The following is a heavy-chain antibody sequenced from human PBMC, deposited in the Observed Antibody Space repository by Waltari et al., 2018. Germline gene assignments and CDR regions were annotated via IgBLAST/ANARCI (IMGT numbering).Heavy chain of an antibody. CDR3: AGGGVSRFSVSGY. V-gene: IGHV3-7*01. D-gene: IGHD6-13*01. CDR2: IKQDGSEK. Sequence: EVQLVESGGGLVQPWGSLILSCAASGFTFSSYWMSWVRQAPGKGLEWVANIKQDGSEKYYVDSVKGRFTISRDNAKNSLYLQMNSLRAEDTAVYYCAGGGVSRFSVSGYWGQGTLVTVSS. J-gene: IGHJ4*02. CDR1: GFTFSSYW.